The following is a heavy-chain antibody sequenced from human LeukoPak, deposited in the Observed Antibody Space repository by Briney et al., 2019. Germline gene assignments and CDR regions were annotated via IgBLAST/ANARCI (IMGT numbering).Heavy chain of an antibody. CDR2: ISGSGYTR. Sequence: GGSLTLSCAATGFTFSSYAMSWVRQAQGKGMEWVSVISGSGYTRHYAESVKGRVTISRDNSKNMRYLQMNSLRAEDTAVYYCATDYYESRGYYTVDYWGQGTLVTVSS. D-gene: IGHD3-22*01. CDR1: GFTFSSYA. CDR3: ATDYYESRGYYTVDY. V-gene: IGHV3-23*01. J-gene: IGHJ4*02.